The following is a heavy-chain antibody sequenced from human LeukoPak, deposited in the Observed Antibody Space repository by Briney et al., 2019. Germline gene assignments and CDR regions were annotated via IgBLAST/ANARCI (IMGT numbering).Heavy chain of an antibody. Sequence: PGRSLRLSCAASGFTFDDYAMHWVRHAPWKGLEWVSGISWNSGSIGYADSVKGRFTISRDNAKNSLYLQMNSLRAEDTALYYCAKDTDGAAAGTTWGHWGQGTLVTVST. CDR3: AKDTDGAAAGTTWGH. D-gene: IGHD6-13*01. J-gene: IGHJ4*02. V-gene: IGHV3-9*01. CDR2: ISWNSGSI. CDR1: GFTFDDYA.